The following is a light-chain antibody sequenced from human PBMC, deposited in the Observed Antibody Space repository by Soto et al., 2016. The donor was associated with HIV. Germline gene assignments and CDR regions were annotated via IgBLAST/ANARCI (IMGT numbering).Light chain of an antibody. Sequence: DIQMTQSPSSLSASVGDRVTITCRASQDISNSLAWYQQKPGKAPKMLLNAASRLESGVPSRFSGSGSGTDYTLTINSLQPQDFATYYCQQYNSYPWTFGQGTKVEIK. CDR1: QDISNS. CDR3: QQYNSYPWT. J-gene: IGKJ1*01. CDR2: AAS. V-gene: IGKV1-NL1*01.